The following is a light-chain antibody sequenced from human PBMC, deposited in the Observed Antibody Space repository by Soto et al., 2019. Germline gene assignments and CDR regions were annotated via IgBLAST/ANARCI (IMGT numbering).Light chain of an antibody. Sequence: QSALTQPASVSGSPGQSITISCTGTSSDVGGYNYVSWYQHHPGKAPQLIIFDVSNPPTGVSNPFAGSKSGNTASLTISGLQPEDEADYYCSSYTTSNTRQIVFGTGTKLTVL. CDR2: DVS. J-gene: IGLJ1*01. CDR3: SSYTTSNTRQIV. V-gene: IGLV2-14*03. CDR1: SSDVGGYNY.